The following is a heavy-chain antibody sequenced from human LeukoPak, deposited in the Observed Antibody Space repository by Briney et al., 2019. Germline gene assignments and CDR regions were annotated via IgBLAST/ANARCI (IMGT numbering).Heavy chain of an antibody. J-gene: IGHJ1*01. V-gene: IGHV5-51*01. CDR3: VRDGDSEYFLN. CDR2: IYPGDSDT. Sequence: GESLQISCKGSGYIFTSYWIGWVRQMPGKGLEWMGIIYPGDSDTRYSPSFQGQVTISADKSITTAYLQWSSLKASDTAMYYCVRDGDSEYFLNWGQGTLVTVSS. D-gene: IGHD4-17*01. CDR1: GYIFTSYW.